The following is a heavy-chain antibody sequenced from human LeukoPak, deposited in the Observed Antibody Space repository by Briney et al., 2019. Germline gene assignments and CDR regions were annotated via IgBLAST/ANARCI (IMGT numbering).Heavy chain of an antibody. CDR1: GFTFSSYG. J-gene: IGHJ4*02. V-gene: IGHV3-30*18. D-gene: IGHD3-22*01. Sequence: GGSLRLSCAASGFTFSSYGMHWVRQAPGKGLEWVAVISYDGSNKYYADSVKGRFTISRDNSKSTLYLQMNSLRAEDTAVYYCAKIPGYDSSGYYYGPPDWGQGTLVTVSS. CDR2: ISYDGSNK. CDR3: AKIPGYDSSGYYYGPPD.